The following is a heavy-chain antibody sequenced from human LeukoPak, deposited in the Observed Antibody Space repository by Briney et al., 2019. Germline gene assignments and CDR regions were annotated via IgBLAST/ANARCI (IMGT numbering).Heavy chain of an antibody. CDR2: IWYDGSNK. V-gene: IGHV3-33*01. D-gene: IGHD5-12*01. J-gene: IGHJ3*02. Sequence: QPGGSLRLSCAASGFTFSSYGMHWVRQAPGKGLEWVAVIWYDGSNKYYADSVKGRFTISRDNSKNTLYLQMNSLRAEDTAVYYCARDPIGYSGCDDAFDIWGQGTMVTVSS. CDR1: GFTFSSYG. CDR3: ARDPIGYSGCDDAFDI.